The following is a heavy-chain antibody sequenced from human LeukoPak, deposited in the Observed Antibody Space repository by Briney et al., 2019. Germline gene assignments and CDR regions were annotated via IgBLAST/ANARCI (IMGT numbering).Heavy chain of an antibody. CDR3: AKDPFGDSSGYPDY. J-gene: IGHJ4*02. Sequence: GGSLRLSCAASGFIFSSYWMDWIRQAPGKGLVWVSRTNNDGSITTYADSVKGRFTISTDNAKNSLYLQMNSLRAEDTALYYCAKDPFGDSSGYPDYWGQGTLVTVSS. CDR2: TNNDGSIT. CDR1: GFIFSSYW. D-gene: IGHD3-22*01. V-gene: IGHV3-74*01.